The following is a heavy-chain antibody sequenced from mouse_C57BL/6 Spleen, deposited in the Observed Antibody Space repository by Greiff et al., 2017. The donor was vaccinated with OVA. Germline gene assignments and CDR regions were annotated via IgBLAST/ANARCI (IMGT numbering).Heavy chain of an antibody. CDR3: ARYRDYDGAWFAY. D-gene: IGHD2-4*01. V-gene: IGHV7-3*01. Sequence: EVQGVESGGGLVQPGGSLSLSCAASGFTFTDYYMSWVRQPPGKALEWLGFIRNKANGYTTEYSASVKGRFTISRDNSQSILYLQMNALRAEDSATYYCARYRDYDGAWFAYWGQGTLVTVSA. J-gene: IGHJ3*01. CDR1: GFTFTDYY. CDR2: IRNKANGYTT.